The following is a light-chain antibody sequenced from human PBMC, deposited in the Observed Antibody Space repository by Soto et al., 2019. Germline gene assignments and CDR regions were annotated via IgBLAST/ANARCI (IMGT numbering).Light chain of an antibody. CDR2: SNS. Sequence: QSVLTQPPSVSGAPGQRVTISCTGSSSNIGAGYDVHWYRQLPGTAPKLLIYSNSNRPSGVPDRFSGSKSDTSASLAITGLQAEDEADYYCQSYDNDLSGFVLGTGTKVTVL. J-gene: IGLJ1*01. CDR1: SSNIGAGYD. V-gene: IGLV1-40*01. CDR3: QSYDNDLSGFV.